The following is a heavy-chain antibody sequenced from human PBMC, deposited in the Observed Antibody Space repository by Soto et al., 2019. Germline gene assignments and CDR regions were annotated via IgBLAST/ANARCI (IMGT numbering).Heavy chain of an antibody. J-gene: IGHJ4*02. CDR3: AKTPLRATIFDY. Sequence: EVQLLESGGGLVQPGGSLRLSCAASGFTFPNYVMNWVRQAPGKGLEWVSALSGSGGSTYYADSVKGRFTISRDNSKNTLYLQLNSLRAEDTAVYYCAKTPLRATIFDYWGQGTWSPSPQ. CDR2: LSGSGGST. V-gene: IGHV3-23*01. CDR1: GFTFPNYV.